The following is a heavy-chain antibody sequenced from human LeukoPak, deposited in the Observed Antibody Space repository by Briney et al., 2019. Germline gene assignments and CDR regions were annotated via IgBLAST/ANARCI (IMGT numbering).Heavy chain of an antibody. D-gene: IGHD6-19*01. CDR2: ISPYNGNT. V-gene: IGHV1-18*01. J-gene: IGHJ4*02. Sequence: GASVKVSCKSSGYTFTNYGISWVRQAPGQGLEWMGWISPYNGNTNYAQKLQGRVTMTTDTSTSTAYMELRSLRSDDTAVYYCATYSSGSVDFDYWGQGTLVTVSS. CDR1: GYTFTNYG. CDR3: ATYSSGSVDFDY.